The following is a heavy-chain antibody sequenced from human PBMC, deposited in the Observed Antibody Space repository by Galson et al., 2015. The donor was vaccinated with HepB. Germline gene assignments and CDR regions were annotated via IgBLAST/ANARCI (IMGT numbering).Heavy chain of an antibody. V-gene: IGHV3-21*01. Sequence: SLRLSCAASGFTLSSYSMNWVRQAPGKGLEWVSSISSSSSYIYYADSVKGRFTISRDNAKNSLYLQMNSLRAEDTAVYYCARDLEHYYYYGMDVWGQGTTVTVSS. CDR2: ISSSSSYI. D-gene: IGHD1/OR15-1a*01. J-gene: IGHJ6*02. CDR1: GFTLSSYS. CDR3: ARDLEHYYYYGMDV.